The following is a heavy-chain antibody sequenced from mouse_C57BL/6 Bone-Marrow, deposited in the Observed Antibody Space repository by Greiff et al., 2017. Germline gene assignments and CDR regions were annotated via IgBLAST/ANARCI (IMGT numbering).Heavy chain of an antibody. CDR1: GYTFTEYT. J-gene: IGHJ3*01. Sequence: QVQLQQSGAELVKPGASVKLSCKASGYTFTEYTIHWVKQRSGQGLEWIGWVYPGSGSIKYNEKFKDKATLTADKSYSTVYMELSRLTSEDSAVYFCSRHEGLRYLFAYWGQGTLVTVSA. V-gene: IGHV1-62-2*01. CDR3: SRHEGLRYLFAY. D-gene: IGHD1-1*01. CDR2: VYPGSGSI.